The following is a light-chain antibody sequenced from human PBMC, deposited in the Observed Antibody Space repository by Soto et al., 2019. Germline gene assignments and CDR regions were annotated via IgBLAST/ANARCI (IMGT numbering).Light chain of an antibody. CDR3: HQRYDWPIT. CDR2: GAS. V-gene: IGKV3-11*01. CDR1: QRIGSL. Sequence: IVLTQSPATLSLSPGDRATLSCRASQRIGSLLAWYQQKPGQAPRLLIHGASNRATGIPARFSGSGSGTDFTLTISSLEPEDFAFYYCHQRYDWPITFGQGTRLEIK. J-gene: IGKJ5*01.